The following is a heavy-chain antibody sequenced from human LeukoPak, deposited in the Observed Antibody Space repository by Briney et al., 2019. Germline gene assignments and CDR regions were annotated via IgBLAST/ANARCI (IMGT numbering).Heavy chain of an antibody. Sequence: SETLSLTCAVYGGSFSGYYWSWIRQPPGKGLEWVGEINHSESTNYNPSLKSRVTISVDTSKNQFSLKLSSVTAADTAVYYCARERITMVRGVNNWFDPWGQGTLVTVSS. CDR3: ARERITMVRGVNNWFDP. V-gene: IGHV4-34*01. CDR2: INHSEST. CDR1: GGSFSGYY. D-gene: IGHD3-10*01. J-gene: IGHJ5*02.